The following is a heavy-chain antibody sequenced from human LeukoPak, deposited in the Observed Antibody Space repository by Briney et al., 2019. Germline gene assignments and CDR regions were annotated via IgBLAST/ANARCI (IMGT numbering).Heavy chain of an antibody. V-gene: IGHV4-59*01. Sequence: PSETLSLTCTVSGGSLTSYYWSWIRQPPGKGLEWIGYVSYRGLNNNNPSLKSRASISVDTSRNRLSLNLNSATAADTAIYYCARGPGSRSHLDAFDVWGQGTLVSVSS. CDR3: ARGPGSRSHLDAFDV. CDR2: VSYRGLN. D-gene: IGHD2-15*01. J-gene: IGHJ3*01. CDR1: GGSLTSYY.